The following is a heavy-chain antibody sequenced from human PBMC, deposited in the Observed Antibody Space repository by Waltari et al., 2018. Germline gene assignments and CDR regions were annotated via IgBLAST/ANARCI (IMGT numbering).Heavy chain of an antibody. D-gene: IGHD3-10*01. CDR1: GGSISSYY. V-gene: IGHV4-4*07. CDR3: ASNSRGDDYYYYMDV. CDR2: IYTSGST. Sequence: QVQLQESGPGLVKPSETLSLTCTVSGGSISSYYWSWIRQPAGKGLEWIGRIYTSGSTNYTPSLKSRVTMSVDTSKNQFSLKLSSVTAADTAVYYCASNSRGDDYYYYMDVWGKGTTVTISS. J-gene: IGHJ6*03.